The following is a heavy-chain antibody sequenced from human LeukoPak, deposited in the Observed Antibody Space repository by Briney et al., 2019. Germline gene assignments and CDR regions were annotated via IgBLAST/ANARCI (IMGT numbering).Heavy chain of an antibody. D-gene: IGHD3-22*01. V-gene: IGHV1-8*03. Sequence: ASVKVSCKTSGYTFTNYDINWVRQATGQGLEWMGWMNPNSGNTGYAQKFQGRVTITRDTSISTAYMELSSLRAEDTALYYCAKGTYYYDSSGENWFDPWGQGTLVTVSS. CDR3: AKGTYYYDSSGENWFDP. J-gene: IGHJ5*02. CDR1: GYTFTNYD. CDR2: MNPNSGNT.